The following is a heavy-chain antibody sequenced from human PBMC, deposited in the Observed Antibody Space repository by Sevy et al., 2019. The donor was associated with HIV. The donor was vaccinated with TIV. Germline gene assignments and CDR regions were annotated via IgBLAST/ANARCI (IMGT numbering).Heavy chain of an antibody. V-gene: IGHV1-18*04. Sequence: ASVKVSCKASGYTFTSYGISWVRQAPGQGLEWMGWTSAYNGNTNYAQKLQGRVTMTTDTSTSTAYMELRSLRSDDTAVYYCARETYSGSYFDYWGQGTLVTVSS. CDR3: ARETYSGSYFDY. CDR1: GYTFTSYG. J-gene: IGHJ4*02. D-gene: IGHD1-26*01. CDR2: TSAYNGNT.